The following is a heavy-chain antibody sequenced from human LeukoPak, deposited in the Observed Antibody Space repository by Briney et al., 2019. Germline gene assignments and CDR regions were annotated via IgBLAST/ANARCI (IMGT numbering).Heavy chain of an antibody. CDR1: GGSISSSSYY. V-gene: IGHV4-39*01. CDR2: IYYSGST. D-gene: IGHD1-26*01. J-gene: IGHJ4*02. CDR3: ARVGIVGQGGFDY. Sequence: SETLSLTCTVSGGSISSSSYYWGWIRQPPGKGLEWIGSIYYSGSTYYNPSLKSRVTISVDTSKNQFSLKLSSVTAADTAVYYCARVGIVGQGGFDYWGQGTLVTVSS.